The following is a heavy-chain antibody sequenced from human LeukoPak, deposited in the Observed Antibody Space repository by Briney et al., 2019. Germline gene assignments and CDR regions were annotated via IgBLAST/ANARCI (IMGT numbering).Heavy chain of an antibody. J-gene: IGHJ4*02. CDR3: AKDSGSYPDGKLDY. CDR1: GFTFSSYG. V-gene: IGHV3-30*18. CDR2: ISYDGSNK. D-gene: IGHD1-26*01. Sequence: GMSLRLSCAASGFTFSSYGMHWVRQAPGKGLEWVAVISYDGSNKYYADSVKGRFTISRDNSKNTLYLQMNSLRAEDTAVYYCAKDSGSYPDGKLDYWGQGTLVTVSS.